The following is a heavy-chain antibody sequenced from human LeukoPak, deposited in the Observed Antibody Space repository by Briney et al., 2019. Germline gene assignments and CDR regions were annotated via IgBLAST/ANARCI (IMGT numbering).Heavy chain of an antibody. V-gene: IGHV3-23*01. CDR3: AKDRIPDGRYSIDF. CDR1: GFTFNTYA. J-gene: IGHJ4*02. Sequence: GGSLRLSCAASGFTFNTYAMNWVRQAPGKGLEWVSVIVGNGGDIHYAGSVRGRFTISRDNSKNTLYLQMNSLRVEDTAVYYCAKDRIPDGRYSIDFWGPGTLVAVSS. CDR2: IVGNGGDI. D-gene: IGHD5-24*01.